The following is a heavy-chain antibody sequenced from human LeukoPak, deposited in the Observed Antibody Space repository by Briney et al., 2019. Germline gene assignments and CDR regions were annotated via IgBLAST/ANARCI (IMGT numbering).Heavy chain of an antibody. V-gene: IGHV3-23*01. J-gene: IGHJ4*02. D-gene: IGHD3-10*01. CDR3: AKDLWFGGDRGPFDY. CDR1: GFTFSSYA. Sequence: GGSLRLSCAASGFTFSSYAKSWVRQAPGKGLEWVSAISGSGGSTYYADSVKGRFTISRDNSKNTLYLQMNSLRAEDTAVYYCAKDLWFGGDRGPFDYWGQGTLVTVSS. CDR2: ISGSGGST.